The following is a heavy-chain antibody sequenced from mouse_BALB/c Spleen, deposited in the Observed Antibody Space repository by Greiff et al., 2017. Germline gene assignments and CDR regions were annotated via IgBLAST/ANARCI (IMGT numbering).Heavy chain of an antibody. J-gene: IGHJ3*01. Sequence: QVQLQQSGPGLVAPSQSLSITCTVSGFSLTSYDISWIRQPPGKGLEWLGVIWTGGGTNYNSAFMSRLSISKDNSKSQVFLKMNSLQTDDTAIYYCVREEAFAYWGQGTLVTVSA. V-gene: IGHV2-9-2*01. CDR3: VREEAFAY. CDR2: IWTGGGT. CDR1: GFSLTSYD.